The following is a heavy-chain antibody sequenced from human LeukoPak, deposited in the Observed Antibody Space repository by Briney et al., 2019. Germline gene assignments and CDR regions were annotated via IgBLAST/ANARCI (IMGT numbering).Heavy chain of an antibody. CDR3: ARELSSELPFDY. D-gene: IGHD6-19*01. CDR2: TYYRSKWYN. V-gene: IGHV6-1*01. CDR1: GDSVSNNSAA. J-gene: IGHJ4*02. Sequence: SQTLSLTCAISGDSVSNNSAAWNWLRQSPSRGLEWLGRTYYRSKWYNDYAVSVKSRITINPDTSKNPFSLQLNSVTPEDTAVYYCARELSSELPFDYWGQGTLVTVSS.